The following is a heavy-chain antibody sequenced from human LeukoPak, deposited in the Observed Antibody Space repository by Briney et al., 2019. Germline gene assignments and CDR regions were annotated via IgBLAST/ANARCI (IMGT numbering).Heavy chain of an antibody. CDR3: ARDSGIAAAEVDY. CDR1: GYTFTGYF. D-gene: IGHD6-13*01. CDR2: INPNTGGT. J-gene: IGHJ4*02. V-gene: IGHV1-2*02. Sequence: GASVKVSCKASGYTFTGYFMHWVRQAPGQGLEWMGWINPNTGGTNYAQKLQGRVTMTTDTSTSTAYMELRSLRSDDTAVYYCARDSGIAAAEVDYWGQGTLVTVSS.